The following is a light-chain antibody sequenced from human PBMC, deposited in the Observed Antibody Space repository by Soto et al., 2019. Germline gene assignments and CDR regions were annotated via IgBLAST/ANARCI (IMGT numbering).Light chain of an antibody. Sequence: DIVLTQSPVTLSLSPGERATLSCRASQSISSNLAWYQQRAGLAPRLLIYDASNRVTGIPARFSGSGSGTDFTLTISRLEPEDFAVYYCRQYGRSLGFAFGGGTKVDIK. CDR2: DAS. CDR3: RQYGRSLGFA. J-gene: IGKJ4*01. CDR1: QSISSN. V-gene: IGKV3-20*01.